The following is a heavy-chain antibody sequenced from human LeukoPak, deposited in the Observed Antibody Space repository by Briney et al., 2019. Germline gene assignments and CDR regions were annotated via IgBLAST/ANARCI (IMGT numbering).Heavy chain of an antibody. D-gene: IGHD3-16*01. J-gene: IGHJ4*02. CDR2: ISSSSSYI. V-gene: IGHV3-21*01. CDR3: ARDPGITFGGVYYFDY. CDR1: GFTFSSYS. Sequence: PGGSLRLSCAASGFTFSSYSMNWIRQAPGKGLEWVSSISSSSSYIYYADSVKGRFTISRDNAKNSLYLQMNSLRAEDTAVYYCARDPGITFGGVYYFDYWGQGTLVTVSS.